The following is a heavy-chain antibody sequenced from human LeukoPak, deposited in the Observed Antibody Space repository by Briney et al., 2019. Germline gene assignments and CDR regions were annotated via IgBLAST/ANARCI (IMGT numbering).Heavy chain of an antibody. V-gene: IGHV3-11*01. Sequence: PGGSLRLSCAASGFTFSDYYMSWIRQAPGKGLEWVSYISSSGSTIYYADSVKGRFTISRGNAKNSLYLQMNSLRAEDTAVYYCASPRSSWDYRYYYYGMDVWGQGTTVTVSS. D-gene: IGHD6-13*01. J-gene: IGHJ6*02. CDR1: GFTFSDYY. CDR2: ISSSGSTI. CDR3: ASPRSSWDYRYYYYGMDV.